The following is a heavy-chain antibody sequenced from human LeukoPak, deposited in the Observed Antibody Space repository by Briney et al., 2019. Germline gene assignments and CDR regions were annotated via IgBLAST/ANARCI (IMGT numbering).Heavy chain of an antibody. D-gene: IGHD3-22*01. V-gene: IGHV4-59*08. CDR3: ARSWQRSGYLNWFDP. CDR2: IYYSGST. J-gene: IGHJ5*02. Sequence: SETLSLTCTVSGGSISSYYWSWIRQPPGKGLEWIGYIYYSGSTNYKPSLKSRVTISVDTSKNQFSLKLSSVTAADTAVYYCARSWQRSGYLNWFDPWGQGTLVTVSS. CDR1: GGSISSYY.